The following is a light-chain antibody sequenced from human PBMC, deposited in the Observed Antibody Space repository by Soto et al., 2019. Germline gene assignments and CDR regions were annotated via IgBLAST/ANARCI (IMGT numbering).Light chain of an antibody. CDR2: DDN. J-gene: IGLJ2*01. Sequence: QSVLTQPPSASGTPGQRVTISCSGSSSNIGTNIVNWYRQLPGTAPKLLFSDDNQRSSGVPDRFSGSKSGTSASLAISGLQSEDEAAYYCATWDDSLNGRVFGGGTKLTVL. CDR1: SSNIGTNI. V-gene: IGLV1-44*01. CDR3: ATWDDSLNGRV.